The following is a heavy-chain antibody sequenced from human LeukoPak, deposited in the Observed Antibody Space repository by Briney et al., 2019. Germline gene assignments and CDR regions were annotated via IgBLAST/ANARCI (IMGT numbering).Heavy chain of an antibody. CDR1: GFTVSSNY. J-gene: IGHJ4*02. V-gene: IGHV3-66*01. D-gene: IGHD6-13*01. CDR3: ARGGLPLAAAGTVDY. CDR2: IYSGGST. Sequence: GGSLRLSCAASGFTVSSNYMSWVRQAPGKGLEWVSVIYSGGSTYYADSVKGRFTISRDNSKNTLYLQMNSLRAEDTAVYYCARGGLPLAAAGTVDYWGQGTLVTVSS.